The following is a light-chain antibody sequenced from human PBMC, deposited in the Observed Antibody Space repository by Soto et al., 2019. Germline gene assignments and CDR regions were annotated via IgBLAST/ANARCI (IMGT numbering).Light chain of an antibody. CDR2: GAS. J-gene: IGKJ1*01. CDR3: QQYNNSPRT. CDR1: QSVSSN. Sequence: EIVMTQSPATLSVSPGERATLSCRASQSVSSNLAWYQQKPGQAPSLLIYGASTRATGIPARFSGSGSGTEFTLTISSLQSEDFAVYYCQQYNNSPRTFAQGTKVDIK. V-gene: IGKV3D-15*01.